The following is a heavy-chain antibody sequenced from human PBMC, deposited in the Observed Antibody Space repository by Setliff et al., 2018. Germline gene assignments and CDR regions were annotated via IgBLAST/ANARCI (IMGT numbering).Heavy chain of an antibody. V-gene: IGHV3-7*01. CDR1: GFTFSSYW. CDR2: IKQDGSEK. CDR3: ARDHVYGSQYYYYYYGMDV. D-gene: IGHD3-10*01. J-gene: IGHJ6*02. Sequence: LRLSCAASGFTFSSYWMSWVRQAPGKGLEWVANIKQDGSEKYYVDSVKGRFTISRDNAKNSLYLQMNSLRAEDTAVYYCARDHVYGSQYYYYYYGMDVWGQGTTVTVSS.